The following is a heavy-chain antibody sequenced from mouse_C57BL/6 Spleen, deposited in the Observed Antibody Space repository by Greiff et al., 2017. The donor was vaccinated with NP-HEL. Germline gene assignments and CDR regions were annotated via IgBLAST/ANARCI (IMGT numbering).Heavy chain of an antibody. CDR2: IDPSDSYT. CDR3: ARYDYDGFDY. Sequence: QVQLQQPGAELVMPGASVKLSCKASGYTFTSYWMHWVKQRPGQGLEWIGEIDPSDSYTNYNQKFKGKSTLTVDKSSSTAYMQLSSLTSEDSAVYYCARYDYDGFDYWGQGTPLTVSS. J-gene: IGHJ2*01. V-gene: IGHV1-69*01. D-gene: IGHD2-4*01. CDR1: GYTFTSYW.